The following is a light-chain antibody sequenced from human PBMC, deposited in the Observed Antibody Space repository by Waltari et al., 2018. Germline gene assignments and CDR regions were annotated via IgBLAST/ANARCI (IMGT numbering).Light chain of an antibody. V-gene: IGLV3-21*01. CDR3: QVWNTGFAPSADPLV. CDR2: LAS. CDR1: NIEGRS. Sequence: YVLTQPVSVSVAPGETAPIPCRGHNIEGRSVFWYQQRPGHAPLLVLYLASRRPSGIPDRFSGSSALATATLTIAAAEAGDEADYFCQVWNTGFAPSADPLVFGGGTKLAVL. J-gene: IGLJ2*01.